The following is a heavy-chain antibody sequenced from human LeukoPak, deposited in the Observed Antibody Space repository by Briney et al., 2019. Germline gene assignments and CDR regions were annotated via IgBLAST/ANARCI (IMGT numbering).Heavy chain of an antibody. Sequence: QTGVSLRLSCAAAGFTVSSNYMSWVRQAPGKGLEWVSVIYSGGSTYYADSVKGRFTISRDNSKNTLYLQMNSLRAEDTAVYYCARDAPQLGFDPCGQGTLVTVSS. V-gene: IGHV3-53*01. CDR1: GFTVSSNY. D-gene: IGHD1-1*01. CDR3: ARDAPQLGFDP. J-gene: IGHJ5*02. CDR2: IYSGGST.